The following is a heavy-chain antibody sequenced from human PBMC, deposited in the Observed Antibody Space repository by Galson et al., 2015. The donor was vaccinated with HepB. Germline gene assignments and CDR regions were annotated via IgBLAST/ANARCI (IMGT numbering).Heavy chain of an antibody. Sequence: SVKVACKASGYTFSGYDMMWVRQDTGQGLVWMGWMNPRSDYNGYAEKFQGRVIMTGDSSISTAYMELTSLTLEDTGVYYCVRGLDPDYWGQGTLVTVSS. CDR2: MNPRSDYN. CDR1: GYTFSGYD. V-gene: IGHV1-8*01. J-gene: IGHJ4*02. CDR3: VRGLDPDY.